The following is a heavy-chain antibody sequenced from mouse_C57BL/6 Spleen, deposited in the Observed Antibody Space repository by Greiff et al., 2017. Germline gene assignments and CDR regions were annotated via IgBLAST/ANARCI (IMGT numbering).Heavy chain of an antibody. Sequence: EVKLVESGGGLVKPGGSLKLSCAASGFTFSSYTMSWVRQTPEKRLEWVATISGGGGNTYYPDSVKGRFTISRDNATNTLYLQMSSLRSEDTALYYCASVDSSGYWGFAYWGQGTLVTVSA. CDR1: GFTFSSYT. CDR3: ASVDSSGYWGFAY. V-gene: IGHV5-9*01. CDR2: ISGGGGNT. J-gene: IGHJ3*01. D-gene: IGHD3-2*02.